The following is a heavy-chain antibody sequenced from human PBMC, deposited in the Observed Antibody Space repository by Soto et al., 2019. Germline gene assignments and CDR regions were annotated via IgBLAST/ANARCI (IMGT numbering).Heavy chain of an antibody. CDR2: INPNSGGT. CDR1: GYTFTGYY. V-gene: IGHV1-2*04. CDR3: ARVPGIGYYYYGMDV. D-gene: IGHD3-10*01. J-gene: IGHJ6*02. Sequence: ASVKVSCKASGYTFTGYYMHWVRQAPGQGLEWMGWINPNSGGTNYAQKFQGWVTMTRDTSISTAYMELSRLRSDDTAVYYCARVPGIGYYYYGMDVWGQGTTVTVSS.